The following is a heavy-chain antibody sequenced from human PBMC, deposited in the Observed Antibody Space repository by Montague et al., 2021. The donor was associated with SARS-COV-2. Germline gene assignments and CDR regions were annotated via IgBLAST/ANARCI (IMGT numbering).Heavy chain of an antibody. D-gene: IGHD3-3*01. CDR1: GGSINNGGYY. J-gene: IGHJ4*02. V-gene: IGHV4-31*09. Sequence: TLSLTCSVSGGSINNGGYYWTWIRQRPGGDLEWLGYHYYNGMTHYSPSLKSRVTISVARSKNQFSLTLTSLTAADTAEYYCANARKPFSGVLIPPYYLDFWGQGTLVTVSS. CDR3: ANARKPFSGVLIPPYYLDF. CDR2: HYYNGMT.